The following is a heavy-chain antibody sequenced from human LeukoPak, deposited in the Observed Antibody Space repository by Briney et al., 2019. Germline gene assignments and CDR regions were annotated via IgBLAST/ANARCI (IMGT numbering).Heavy chain of an antibody. J-gene: IGHJ4*02. D-gene: IGHD2-21*02. Sequence: ADSVKGRFTISRDNAKNSLYLQMSSLRAEDTAVYYCARDDRTTATDYWGQGTLVTVSS. CDR3: ARDDRTTATDY. V-gene: IGHV3-48*01.